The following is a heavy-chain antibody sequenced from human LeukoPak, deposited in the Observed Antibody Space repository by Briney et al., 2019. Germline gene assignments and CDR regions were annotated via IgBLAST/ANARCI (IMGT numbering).Heavy chain of an antibody. V-gene: IGHV1-46*01. CDR2: INPSGNGP. CDR3: ARGDTNYYYGLGV. J-gene: IGHJ6*02. D-gene: IGHD5-18*01. CDR1: GYTFTSYY. Sequence: ASVKVSCKASGYTFTSYYMHWVRQAPGQGREWMGLINPSGNGPDYAQKFLGRITLTRDTSTVYMGLRSLRYEDTAIYYCARGDTNYYYGLGVWGQGTTVTVSS.